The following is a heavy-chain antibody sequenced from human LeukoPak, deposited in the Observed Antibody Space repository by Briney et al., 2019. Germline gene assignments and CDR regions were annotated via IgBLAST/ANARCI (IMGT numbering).Heavy chain of an antibody. J-gene: IGHJ4*02. Sequence: PSETLSLTCAVSGGSVSGYYWSWIRQSPGKGLEWIGEIDHSGGTNYNPSLKSRVSITVDTSKNQFSLTLTSVTAADTAVYYCARRVTIIVVVFDSWGQGTLATVSS. D-gene: IGHD3-22*01. CDR2: IDHSGGT. V-gene: IGHV4-34*01. CDR3: ARRVTIIVVVFDS. CDR1: GGSVSGYY.